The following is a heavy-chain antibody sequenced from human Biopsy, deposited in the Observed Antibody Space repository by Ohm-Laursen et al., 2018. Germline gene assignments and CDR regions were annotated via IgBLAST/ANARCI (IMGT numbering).Heavy chain of an antibody. CDR1: GGDINNYY. CDR2: IYPGGST. D-gene: IGHD3-16*01. Sequence: ETLSLTCNVSGGDINNYYWSWIRQPAGKGLEWIGRIYPGGSTNYNPSLKSRVTMSVDTSKKQLSLRLRSVTAADTAMYYCASVLLGPTNDAFDLWGQGTMVVVSS. V-gene: IGHV4-4*07. CDR3: ASVLLGPTNDAFDL. J-gene: IGHJ3*01.